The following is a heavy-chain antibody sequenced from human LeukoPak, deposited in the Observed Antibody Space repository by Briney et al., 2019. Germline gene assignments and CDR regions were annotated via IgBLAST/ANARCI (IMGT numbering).Heavy chain of an antibody. CDR2: ISGSGGST. CDR1: GFTFSSYA. J-gene: IGHJ6*02. D-gene: IGHD3-3*01. Sequence: GASLRLSCAASGFTFSSYAMSWVRQAPGKGLEWVSAISGSGGSTYYADSVKGRFTISRDNSKNTLYLQMNSLRAKDTAVYYCAKAGYDFWSGPGGYYYGMDVWGQGTTVTVSS. V-gene: IGHV3-23*01. CDR3: AKAGYDFWSGPGGYYYGMDV.